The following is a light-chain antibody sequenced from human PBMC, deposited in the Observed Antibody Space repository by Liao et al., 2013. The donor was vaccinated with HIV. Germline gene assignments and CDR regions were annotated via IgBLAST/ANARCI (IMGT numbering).Light chain of an antibody. Sequence: YVLTQPPSVSVAPGKTARITCGGNQIGTKSVNWYRQKPGQAPVVVIYYDKYRPSGIPERISGSNSGNTATLTISRVEAGDEADYYCQVWDGSTDHVIFGGGTKVTVL. V-gene: IGLV3-21*01. CDR3: QVWDGSTDHVI. CDR2: YDK. CDR1: QIGTKS. J-gene: IGLJ2*01.